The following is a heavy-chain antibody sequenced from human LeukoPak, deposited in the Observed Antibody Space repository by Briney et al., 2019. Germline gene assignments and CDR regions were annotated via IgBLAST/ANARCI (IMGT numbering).Heavy chain of an antibody. Sequence: SETLSLTCTVSGGSISSDYWSWIRQPPGKGLEWIGYIYYSGGTNYNPSLKSRVTISVDTSKNQFSLRLSSVTAADTAVYYCARHFRSYGGAFDIWGQGTMVTVSS. V-gene: IGHV4-59*08. CDR1: GGSISSDY. CDR2: IYYSGGT. J-gene: IGHJ3*02. CDR3: ARHFRSYGGAFDI. D-gene: IGHD4-17*01.